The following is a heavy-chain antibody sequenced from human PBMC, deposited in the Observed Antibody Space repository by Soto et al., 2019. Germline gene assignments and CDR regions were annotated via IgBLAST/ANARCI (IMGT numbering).Heavy chain of an antibody. Sequence: PGECLNISYTGSGYAFSTYWIGWVRPLPGKGLECMGLINTVYSFPKYSSSFDVQVTISVDRSITTVYLQWSSLKASDPALYSCVTPQYTLVDYWAQGSPVTVSS. J-gene: IGHJ4*02. V-gene: IGHV5-51*01. CDR2: INTVYSFP. CDR1: GYAFSTYW. CDR3: VTPQYTLVDY. D-gene: IGHD1-1*01.